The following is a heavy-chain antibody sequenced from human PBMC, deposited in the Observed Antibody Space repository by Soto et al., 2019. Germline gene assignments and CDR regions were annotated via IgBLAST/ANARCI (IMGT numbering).Heavy chain of an antibody. D-gene: IGHD5-12*01. Sequence: PGESLKISCKGSGYSFTSYWIGWVRQMPGKGLEWMGIIYPGDSDTRYSPSFQGQVTISADKSISTAYLQWSSLKASDTAMYYCARHCFSGYDFWPSGDYYYYGMDVWGQGTTVTVSS. CDR2: IYPGDSDT. CDR3: ARHCFSGYDFWPSGDYYYYGMDV. J-gene: IGHJ6*02. CDR1: GYSFTSYW. V-gene: IGHV5-51*01.